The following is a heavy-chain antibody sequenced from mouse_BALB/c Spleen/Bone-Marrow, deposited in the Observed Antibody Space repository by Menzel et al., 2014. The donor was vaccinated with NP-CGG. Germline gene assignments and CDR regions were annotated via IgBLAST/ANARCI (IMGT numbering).Heavy chain of an antibody. D-gene: IGHD2-4*01. J-gene: IGHJ4*01. CDR3: SREITRYAVGY. Sequence: VQLQQSGAELVRPGTSVKVSCKASGYAFTNYWIEWVKQRPGQGLEWIGVINPGSGGVNYNEKFKGKATLTADKSSSTAYIQLSSLTSDDSAVYFCSREITRYAVGYWGQGTSVTVSS. CDR2: INPGSGGV. CDR1: GYAFTNYW. V-gene: IGHV1-54*01.